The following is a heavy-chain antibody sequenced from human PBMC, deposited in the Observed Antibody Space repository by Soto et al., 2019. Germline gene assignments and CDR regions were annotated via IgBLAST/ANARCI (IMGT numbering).Heavy chain of an antibody. D-gene: IGHD6-19*01. J-gene: IGHJ4*02. CDR1: GFIFSNYA. CDR2: ISGSGSST. CDR3: AKDLSSAWSAPRDY. V-gene: IGHV3-23*01. Sequence: EVQLLESGGALVQPGGSLRLSCAASGFIFSNYAMSWVRQAPGKGLEWVSAISGSGSSTYYADSVKGRFTISRDNSKNTLYLQMNSLRADDTAVYYCAKDLSSAWSAPRDYWGQGTLVTVSS.